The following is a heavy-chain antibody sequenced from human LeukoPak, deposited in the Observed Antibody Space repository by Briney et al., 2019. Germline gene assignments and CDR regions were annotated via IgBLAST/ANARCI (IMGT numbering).Heavy chain of an antibody. CDR3: ARKGNAFDI. CDR2: INTDGSST. CDR1: GFTFSSFW. J-gene: IGHJ3*02. V-gene: IGHV3-74*01. Sequence: GGSLRLSCAASGFTFSSFWIHWVRQAPGKGLVWVSRINTDGSSTDYADSVKGRFTISRDNAKNTLYLQMNGLRAEDTAVYYCARKGNAFDIWGQGTMVTVSS. D-gene: IGHD3-10*01.